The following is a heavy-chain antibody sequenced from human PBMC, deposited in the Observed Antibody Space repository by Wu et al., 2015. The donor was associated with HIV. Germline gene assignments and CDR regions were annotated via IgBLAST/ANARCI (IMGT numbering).Heavy chain of an antibody. J-gene: IGHJ4*02. CDR3: VRRQNWNLNNYHFDY. V-gene: IGHV1-46*01. CDR1: GFTFSNKY. Sequence: QVQLVQSGAEVKKPGASVKVSCKASGFTFSNKYMHWVRQAPGQGLEWMGVMNPSGNKISYAQSFQGRVTMTSDTSTTAVYMELDSLRSEDTAVYYCVRRQNWNLNNYHFDYWGQGTLVTVSS. D-gene: IGHD1-1*01. CDR2: MNPSGNKI.